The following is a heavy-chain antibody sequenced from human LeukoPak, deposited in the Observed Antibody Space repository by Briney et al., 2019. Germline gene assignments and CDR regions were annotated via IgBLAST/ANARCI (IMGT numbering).Heavy chain of an antibody. J-gene: IGHJ4*02. CDR2: IIPMSGTT. CDR3: ARDGPDSSGHVKSLSFDY. V-gene: IGHV1-69*05. Sequence: ASVKVSCKASGGTFNNFAISWVRQAPGQGLEWVGGIIPMSGTTNYAQKFQGRVTMTRDTSTSTVYMELSSLRSEDTAVYYCARDGPDSSGHVKSLSFDYWGQGTLVTVSS. D-gene: IGHD6-19*01. CDR1: GGTFNNFA.